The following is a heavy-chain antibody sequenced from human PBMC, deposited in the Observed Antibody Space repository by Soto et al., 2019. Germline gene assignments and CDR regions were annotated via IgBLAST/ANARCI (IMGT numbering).Heavy chain of an antibody. V-gene: IGHV4-31*03. CDR2: INHRGSL. D-gene: IGHD1-1*01. CDR3: ARELPQRQGRNMAV. Sequence: SETLSLTCTVTGGSMTSGDQYWTWIRHRPGEGLEWFGYINHRGSLYYNPSLKSRVSMSVDTSKNQFSLNLSSVTAADTAVYYCARELPQRQGRNMAVWGQGTTVTVSS. CDR1: GGSMTSGDQY. J-gene: IGHJ6*02.